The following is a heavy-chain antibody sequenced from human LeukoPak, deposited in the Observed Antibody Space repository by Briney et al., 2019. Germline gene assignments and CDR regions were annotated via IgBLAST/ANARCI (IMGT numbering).Heavy chain of an antibody. V-gene: IGHV1-8*02. CDR2: MNPNSGNT. D-gene: IGHD5-12*01. J-gene: IGHJ5*02. CDR3: ARDQVASNWFDP. Sequence: GASVKVSCKASGYTFTSYDINWVRQATGQGLEWMGWMNPNSGNTGYAQKFQGRVTMTRNTSISTAYMELSSLRSEDTAVYYCARDQVASNWFDPWGQGTLVTVSS. CDR1: GYTFTSYD.